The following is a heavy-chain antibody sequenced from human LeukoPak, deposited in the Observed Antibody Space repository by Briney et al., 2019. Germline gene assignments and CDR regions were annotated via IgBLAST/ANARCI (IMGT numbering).Heavy chain of an antibody. J-gene: IGHJ4*02. V-gene: IGHV5-51*01. CDR1: GYSFTSYW. Sequence: GESPKISCKGSGYSFTSYWIGWVRQMPGKGLEWMGIIYPGDSDTRYSPSFQGQVTISADKSISTAYLQWSSLKASDTAMYYCASSPVVVPAQAHYWGQGTLVTVSS. CDR3: ASSPVVVPAQAHY. CDR2: IYPGDSDT. D-gene: IGHD2-2*01.